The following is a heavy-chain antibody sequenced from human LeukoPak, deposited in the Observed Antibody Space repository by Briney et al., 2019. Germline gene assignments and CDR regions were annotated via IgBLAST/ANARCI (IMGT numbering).Heavy chain of an antibody. CDR2: ISYDGSNN. Sequence: GRSLRLSCAASGFTFSSYAMHWVRQAPGKGLGWVAVISYDGSNNYYADSVKGRFTISRDNSKNTLYLQMNSLRAEDTAVYYCARGVVVIGYYYYYMDVWGKGTTVTVSS. D-gene: IGHD3-22*01. CDR3: ARGVVVIGYYYYYMDV. CDR1: GFTFSSYA. J-gene: IGHJ6*03. V-gene: IGHV3-30*04.